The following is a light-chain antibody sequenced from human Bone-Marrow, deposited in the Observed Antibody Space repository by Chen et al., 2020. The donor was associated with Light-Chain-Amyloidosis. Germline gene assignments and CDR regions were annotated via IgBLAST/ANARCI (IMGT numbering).Light chain of an antibody. CDR3: TAWDDSLSGRVI. Sequence: QSVLTQPPSASGTPGQRVTISCSGSRSNIGSNYVYWYQQLPGTAPKLFIYRNNQRPSGVPDRFSGSKSGTSASLAISGLRSEDEADYYCTAWDDSLSGRVIFGGGTKLIVL. CDR2: RNN. V-gene: IGLV1-47*01. CDR1: RSNIGSNY. J-gene: IGLJ2*01.